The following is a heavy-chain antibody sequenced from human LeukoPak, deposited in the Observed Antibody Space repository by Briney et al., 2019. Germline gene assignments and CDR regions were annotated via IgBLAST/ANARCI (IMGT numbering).Heavy chain of an antibody. CDR3: AKYRGFGDSYDS. D-gene: IGHD3-10*01. CDR2: IGGSST. CDR1: GFPFTIYA. V-gene: IGHV3-23*01. Sequence: GGSLRLSCAASGFPFTIYAMSWVRQAPGKGLEWVSSIGGSSTYYADFVKGRFTISRDTSKNTMVLQMTSQRAEDTAIYYCAKYRGFGDSYDSWGQGTLVTVSS. J-gene: IGHJ4*02.